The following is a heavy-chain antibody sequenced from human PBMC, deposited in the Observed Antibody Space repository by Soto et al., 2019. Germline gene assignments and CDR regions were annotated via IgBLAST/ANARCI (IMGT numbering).Heavy chain of an antibody. D-gene: IGHD3-22*01. CDR2: IYYSGST. V-gene: IGHV4-59*01. J-gene: IGHJ2*01. Sequence: QVQLQESGPGLVRPTETLSLTCTVSGGSISSYCWSWIRQPPGKGLEWIGYIYYSGSTNYNPSLKSRVTISVDTSKNQFSLKLSSVTAAHTAVYYCARIDYYDSSGYYYNWYFDLWGRGTLVTVSS. CDR3: ARIDYYDSSGYYYNWYFDL. CDR1: GGSISSYC.